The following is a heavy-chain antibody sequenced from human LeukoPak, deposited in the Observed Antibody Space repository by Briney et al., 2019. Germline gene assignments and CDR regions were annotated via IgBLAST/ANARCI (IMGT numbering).Heavy chain of an antibody. CDR3: ARGLDY. V-gene: IGHV3-30-3*01. CDR2: ISYDGSNK. J-gene: IGHJ4*02. CDR1: GFTFSSYA. Sequence: GGSLRLSCAASGFTFSSYAMHWVRQAPGKGLEWVAVISYDGSNKYYADSVKGRFTISRDNSKNTLYLQMNGLRAEDTAVYYCARGLDYWGQGTLVTVSS.